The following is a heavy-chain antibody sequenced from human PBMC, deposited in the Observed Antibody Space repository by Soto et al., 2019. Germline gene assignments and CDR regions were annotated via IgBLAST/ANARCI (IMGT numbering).Heavy chain of an antibody. D-gene: IGHD3-22*01. CDR2: IYHRGST. Sequence: SETLSLTCAVSGVSISSYFWNWVRQAPGKGLEWIGDIYHRGSTNYSPALNSRDAISLDTSENQFPMTVNSVTAADTGVYYCARSGGYYGLLDYWGQGTLVTVSS. CDR3: ARSGGYYGLLDY. V-gene: IGHV4-59*01. CDR1: GVSISSYF. J-gene: IGHJ4*02.